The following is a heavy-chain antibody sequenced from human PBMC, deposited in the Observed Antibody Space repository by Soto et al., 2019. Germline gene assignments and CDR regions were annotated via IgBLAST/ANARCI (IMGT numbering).Heavy chain of an antibody. CDR2: INWNGGST. V-gene: IGHV3-20*04. CDR3: ARVPPGGYSGYDSAFDI. J-gene: IGHJ3*02. D-gene: IGHD5-12*01. CDR1: GFTFGDYG. Sequence: PGGSLRLSCAASGFTFGDYGMSWVRQAPGKGLEWVSGINWNGGSTGYADSVKGRFTISRDNAKNSLYLQMNSLRAEDTALYYCARVPPGGYSGYDSAFDIWGQGTMVTVSS.